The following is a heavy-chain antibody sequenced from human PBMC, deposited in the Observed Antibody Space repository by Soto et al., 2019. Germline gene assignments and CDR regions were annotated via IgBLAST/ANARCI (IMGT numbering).Heavy chain of an antibody. D-gene: IGHD6-19*01. J-gene: IGHJ4*02. Sequence: QVQLVQSGAEVKKPGASVKVSCKASGYTFTSYGISWVRQAPGQGLEWMGWISAYNGNTTYAQKLQARVTRTTDTSTGTAYMELRSLTSDDTAVYYCARVPVAGSKGRNYFDYWGQGTLVTVSS. V-gene: IGHV1-18*01. CDR1: GYTFTSYG. CDR3: ARVPVAGSKGRNYFDY. CDR2: ISAYNGNT.